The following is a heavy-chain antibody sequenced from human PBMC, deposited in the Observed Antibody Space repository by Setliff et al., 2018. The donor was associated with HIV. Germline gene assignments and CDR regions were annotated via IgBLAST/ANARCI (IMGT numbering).Heavy chain of an antibody. D-gene: IGHD6-13*01. Sequence: PSETLSLTCTVSGGSISSGSYYWSWIRQPPGKGLEWIGSIYYSGSTYYNPSLKSRVTISVDTSKNQFSLKLSSVTAADTAVYYCATYSSSWPDYWGQGTLVTV. J-gene: IGHJ4*02. V-gene: IGHV4-39*01. CDR3: ATYSSSWPDY. CDR2: IYYSGST. CDR1: GGSISSGSYY.